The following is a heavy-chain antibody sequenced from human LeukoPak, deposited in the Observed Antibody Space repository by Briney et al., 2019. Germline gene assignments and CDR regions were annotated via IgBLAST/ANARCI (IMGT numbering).Heavy chain of an antibody. CDR2: ISSSSSTI. CDR3: ARARDAGYCSGGSCYSILAY. D-gene: IGHD2-15*01. CDR1: GFTFSSYE. V-gene: IGHV3-48*03. J-gene: IGHJ4*02. Sequence: SLRLSCAASGFTFSSYEMNWLRQAPGKGLELVSYISSSSSTIYYADSVKGRFTISRENAKNSMYLQMNSLRAEDTAVCYCARARDAGYCSGGSCYSILAYWGQGTLVTVSS.